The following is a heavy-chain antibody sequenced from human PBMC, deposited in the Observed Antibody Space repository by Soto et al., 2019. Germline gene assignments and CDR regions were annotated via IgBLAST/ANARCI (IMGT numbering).Heavy chain of an antibody. Sequence: QVQLVQSGAEEKKPGASVKVSCKASGYTFTNYDMHWVRQAPGQRLEWMGWINAGNGNTKYSQKFQGRVTITRDTPASTAYMELSSLRSEDTAVYYCASADSNYYYYYGMDVWGQGTTVTVSS. V-gene: IGHV1-3*05. CDR3: ASADSNYYYYYGMDV. D-gene: IGHD6-13*01. CDR2: INAGNGNT. J-gene: IGHJ6*02. CDR1: GYTFTNYD.